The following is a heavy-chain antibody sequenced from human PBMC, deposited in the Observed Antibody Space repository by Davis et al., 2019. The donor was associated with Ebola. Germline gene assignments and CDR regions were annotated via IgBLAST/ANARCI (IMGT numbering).Heavy chain of an antibody. CDR3: ARDGNYYGSGSYGLDV. J-gene: IGHJ6*04. CDR1: GFIVRNYH. CDR2: LYRGGPT. V-gene: IGHV3-66*01. Sequence: GESLKISCAASGFIVRNYHISWVRQAPGKGLEWVSVLYRGGPTHYADSVQGRFTISRDDSKNTLSLQMNSLRAEDTAVYYCARDGNYYGSGSYGLDVWGRGTMVTVSS. D-gene: IGHD3-10*01.